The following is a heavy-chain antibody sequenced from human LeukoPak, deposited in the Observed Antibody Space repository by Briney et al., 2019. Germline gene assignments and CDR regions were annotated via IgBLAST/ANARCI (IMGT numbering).Heavy chain of an antibody. CDR3: AKSGGYSSGWYFGFKEPSIDY. Sequence: GGSLRLSCTASGFTFGDYSMNWVRQAPGKGLEWVSYISSSGSTIYYADSVKGRFTISRDNSKNTLYLQMNSLRAEDTAVYYCAKSGGYSSGWYFGFKEPSIDYWGQGTLVTVSS. CDR2: ISSSGSTI. V-gene: IGHV3-23*01. D-gene: IGHD6-19*01. J-gene: IGHJ4*02. CDR1: GFTFGDYS.